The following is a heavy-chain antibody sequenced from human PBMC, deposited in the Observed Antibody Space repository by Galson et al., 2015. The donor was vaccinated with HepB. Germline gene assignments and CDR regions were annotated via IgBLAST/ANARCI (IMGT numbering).Heavy chain of an antibody. Sequence: VSCKAFGYTFSSYDVTWVRQASGQGLEWMGWMNPNSGNTGYAPEFQDRVTMTGDTSMSTAYMELSSLRSEDTAVYYCARGVRNYLYSDNWGQGTLVTVSS. CDR2: MNPNSGNT. J-gene: IGHJ4*02. D-gene: IGHD1-7*01. CDR1: GYTFSSYD. CDR3: ARGVRNYLYSDN. V-gene: IGHV1-8*01.